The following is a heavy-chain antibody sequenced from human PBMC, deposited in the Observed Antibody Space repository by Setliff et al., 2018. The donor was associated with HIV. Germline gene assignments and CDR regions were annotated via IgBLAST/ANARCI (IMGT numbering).Heavy chain of an antibody. CDR1: GDSTTSSH. D-gene: IGHD1-26*01. Sequence: SETPSLTCTISGDSTTSSHWSWIRQPPGKGLEWIGYIHISGATSYNPSLERRVTISLDMSKNQFSLKLTSVTAADAAMYYCARYSGTFTRYFDPWGPGTLVTVSS. CDR3: ARYSGTFTRYFDP. V-gene: IGHV4-4*09. CDR2: IHISGAT. J-gene: IGHJ5*02.